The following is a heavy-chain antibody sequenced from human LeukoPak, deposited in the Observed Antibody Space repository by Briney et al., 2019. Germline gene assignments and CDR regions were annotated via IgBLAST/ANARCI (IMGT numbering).Heavy chain of an antibody. CDR2: ISSSTTYK. D-gene: IGHD1-1*01. V-gene: IGHV3-21*01. J-gene: IGHJ4*02. CDR3: AGEGSQWNDLY. Sequence: PGGSLTLSCAASGFTFNTYTMKWVRQAPGKGLEWVSSISSSTTYKYYADSVKGRFTISRDNAKNSLYLQVNSLRAEDTAVYYCAGEGSQWNDLYWGQGTLVTVSS. CDR1: GFTFNTYT.